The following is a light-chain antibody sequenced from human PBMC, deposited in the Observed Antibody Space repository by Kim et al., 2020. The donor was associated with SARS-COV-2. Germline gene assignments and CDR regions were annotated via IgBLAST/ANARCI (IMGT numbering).Light chain of an antibody. CDR3: QTWDSTTVF. J-gene: IGLJ2*01. Sequence: SVSPGQTASITCSGNQLGYKYACWYQQKPGQSPVLVIYQDTKRPSGIPVRFSGSNSGNTATLTISGTQAMDEADYYCQTWDSTTVFFGGGTQLTVL. CDR2: QDT. V-gene: IGLV3-1*01. CDR1: QLGYKY.